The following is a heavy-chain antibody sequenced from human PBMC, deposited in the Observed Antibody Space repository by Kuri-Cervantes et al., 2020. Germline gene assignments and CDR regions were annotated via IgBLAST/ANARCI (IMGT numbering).Heavy chain of an antibody. CDR3: ARRSGPYSSSWFDS. J-gene: IGHJ5*01. V-gene: IGHV4-34*01. D-gene: IGHD6-6*01. CDR2: VSHGGST. Sequence: GSLRLSCAVFGASFSGHHWSWIRQSPGKGLEWIGEVSHGGSTNFSPSLESRVTMSVDTSKKQFSLKVNSVTAADTAVYYCARRSGPYSSSWFDSWGQGILVTVSS. CDR1: GASFSGHH.